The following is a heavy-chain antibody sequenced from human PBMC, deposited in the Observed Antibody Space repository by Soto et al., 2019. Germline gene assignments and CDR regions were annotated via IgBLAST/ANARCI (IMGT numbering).Heavy chain of an antibody. CDR2: ISYDGSNK. Sequence: GGSLRLSCAASGFTFRSYGMRWVRQAPGKGLEWVAVISYDGSNKYYADSVKGRFTISRDNSKNTLYLQMNSLRAEDTAVYYCAKAPYYYDSSGYYPPAEYFQHWGQGTLVTVSS. V-gene: IGHV3-30*18. CDR3: AKAPYYYDSSGYYPPAEYFQH. D-gene: IGHD3-22*01. J-gene: IGHJ1*01. CDR1: GFTFRSYG.